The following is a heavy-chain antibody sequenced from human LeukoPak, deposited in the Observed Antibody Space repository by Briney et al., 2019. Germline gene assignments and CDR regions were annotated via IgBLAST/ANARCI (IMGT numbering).Heavy chain of an antibody. Sequence: GGSLRLSCAASGFTFSNYWMHWFRQAPGKGLVWVSRIKTDGSDTGYADSVKGRFTVSRDNAKNSLYLQMNSLRAEDTAVYYCARGGSSWFSYWGQGTLVTVSS. CDR3: ARGGSSWFSY. V-gene: IGHV3-74*01. CDR1: GFTFSNYW. CDR2: IKTDGSDT. D-gene: IGHD6-13*01. J-gene: IGHJ4*02.